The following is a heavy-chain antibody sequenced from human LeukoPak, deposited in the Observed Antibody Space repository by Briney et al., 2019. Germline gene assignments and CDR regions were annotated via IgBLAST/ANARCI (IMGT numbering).Heavy chain of an antibody. CDR3: ASRYYYDSSGYYWDAFDI. D-gene: IGHD3-22*01. V-gene: IGHV1-18*01. CDR2: ISGYNGNT. CDR1: GYTFTNYG. J-gene: IGHJ3*02. Sequence: ASVKVSCKASGYTFTNYGISWVRQAPGQGLEWMGWISGYNGNTNYAQKSQGRVTMTTDTSTNTAHMELRSLRSDDTAVYYCASRYYYDSSGYYWDAFDIWGQGTMVTVSS.